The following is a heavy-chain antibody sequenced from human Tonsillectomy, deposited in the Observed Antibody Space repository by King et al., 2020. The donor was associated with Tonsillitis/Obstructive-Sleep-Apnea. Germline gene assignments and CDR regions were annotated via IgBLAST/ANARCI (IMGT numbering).Heavy chain of an antibody. CDR1: GYTFTSYD. D-gene: IGHD3-22*01. J-gene: IGHJ1*01. CDR2: SRPNNGDT. Sequence: QLVQSGAEVKKPGASVKVSCKASGYTFTSYDITWVRQAPGQGLEWMGWSRPNNGDTNYAQKLQGRVTMTSDTSTRTAYMEQRSLGTDDTAVYYCARDYYDSSGYYHDYFQHGGQGTLVTVSS. V-gene: IGHV1-18*01. CDR3: ARDYYDSSGYYHDYFQH.